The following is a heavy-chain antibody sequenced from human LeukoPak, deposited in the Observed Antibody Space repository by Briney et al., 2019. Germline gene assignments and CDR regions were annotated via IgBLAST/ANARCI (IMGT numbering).Heavy chain of an antibody. CDR2: IRSSGDT. CDR3: TKRVKYGGTWDHFAD. Sequence: PGGSLRLSCAASGFSFSSYAMSWVRQAPGKGLEWVSGIRSSGDTYYADSVKGRFTISRDNSKSTLILQMNSLRVEDTALYYCTKRVKYGGTWDHFADWGQGTLVTVSS. D-gene: IGHD1-26*01. CDR1: GFSFSSYA. V-gene: IGHV3-23*01. J-gene: IGHJ4*02.